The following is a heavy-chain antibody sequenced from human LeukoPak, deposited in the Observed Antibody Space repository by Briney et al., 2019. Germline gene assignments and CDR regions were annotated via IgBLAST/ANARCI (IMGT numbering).Heavy chain of an antibody. CDR3: ARASTGSDY. V-gene: IGHV3-72*01. CDR2: IRNKANSYTT. CDR1: GFTFSDHY. J-gene: IGHJ4*02. D-gene: IGHD1-14*01. Sequence: PGGSLRLSCAASGFTFSDHYMDWVRQAPGKGLEWVGRIRNKANSYTTEYAASVKGRFTISRDDSNNSLYLQMNSLKTEDTAVYYCARASTGSDYWGQGTLVTVSS.